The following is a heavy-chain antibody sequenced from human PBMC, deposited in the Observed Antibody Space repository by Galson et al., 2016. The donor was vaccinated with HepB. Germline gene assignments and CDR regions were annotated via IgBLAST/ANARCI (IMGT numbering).Heavy chain of an antibody. V-gene: IGHV3-74*01. CDR2: INSDGSSR. Sequence: SLRLSCAASGFTFSSYWMHWVRQAPGKGLVWVSRINSDGSSRSYADSVKGRFTISRDNAKNTLYLQMNSLRAEGTAVYYCARSEGATGTRALDCWGQGTLVTVSS. J-gene: IGHJ4*02. D-gene: IGHD1-1*01. CDR1: GFTFSSYW. CDR3: ARSEGATGTRALDC.